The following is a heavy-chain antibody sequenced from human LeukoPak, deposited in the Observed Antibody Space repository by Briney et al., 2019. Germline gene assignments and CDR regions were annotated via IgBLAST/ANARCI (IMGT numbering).Heavy chain of an antibody. J-gene: IGHJ4*02. V-gene: IGHV3-48*03. Sequence: PGGSLRLSCAASGFTFSSYEMNWVRQAPGKGLEWVSYTSSSGSTIYYADPVKGRFTISRDNAKNSLYLQMNSLRAEDTAVYYCARAPLRYFDRPYYFDYWGQGTLVTVSS. CDR1: GFTFSSYE. D-gene: IGHD3-9*01. CDR3: ARAPLRYFDRPYYFDY. CDR2: TSSSGSTI.